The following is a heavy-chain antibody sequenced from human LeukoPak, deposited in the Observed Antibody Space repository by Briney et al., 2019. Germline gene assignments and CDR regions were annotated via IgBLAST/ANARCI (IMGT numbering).Heavy chain of an antibody. CDR3: AKLTDS. CDR1: GFRFSSYP. J-gene: IGHJ5*01. CDR2: ISGSGAGT. V-gene: IGHV3-23*01. Sequence: GGSLRLSCAASGFRFSSYPMSWVRQAPGKGLEWVSDISGSGAGTYYADSVKGRFTISRDNSKNTLYLQMSSLGADDTAVYYCAKLTDSWGQGTLVSVSS.